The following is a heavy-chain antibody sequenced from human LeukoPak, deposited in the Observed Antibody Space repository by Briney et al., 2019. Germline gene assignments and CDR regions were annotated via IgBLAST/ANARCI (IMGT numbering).Heavy chain of an antibody. J-gene: IGHJ3*02. D-gene: IGHD5-24*01. Sequence: SETLSLTCTVSAGSISSYYWSWIRHPPGKGLEWIGCIYKSVTTKYNPSLKSRVTTSLDTSRNHISLKLSYVTAADKAVYYCARHDRRDAYNNAFDIWGQGTMVAVSS. CDR2: IYKSVTT. CDR1: AGSISSYY. V-gene: IGHV4-59*08. CDR3: ARHDRRDAYNNAFDI.